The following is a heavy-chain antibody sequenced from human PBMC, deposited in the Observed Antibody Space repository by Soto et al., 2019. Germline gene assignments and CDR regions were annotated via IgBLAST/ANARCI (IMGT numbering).Heavy chain of an antibody. Sequence: PSETLSLTYAVSGGSISSSYWWSWVRQPPGKGLEWIGEISHSGSTTYNPSLKSRVTISLDKSENQFSLRLSSVTAADTAVYYCARSSGWYMLDYWGQGTLVTVSS. D-gene: IGHD6-19*01. J-gene: IGHJ4*02. CDR3: ARSSGWYMLDY. V-gene: IGHV4-4*02. CDR2: ISHSGST. CDR1: GGSISSSYW.